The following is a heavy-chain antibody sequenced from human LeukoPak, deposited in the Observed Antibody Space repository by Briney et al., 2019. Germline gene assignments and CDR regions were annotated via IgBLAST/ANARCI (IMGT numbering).Heavy chain of an antibody. Sequence: SETLSLTCTVSGGSITSYYWSWIRQPPGKGLEWIGYIYHSGNTNYNPSLKSRVTISVDTSKNQFSLKLSSVTAADTAVYYCARVSGGNSDYWGQGTLVTVSS. D-gene: IGHD4-23*01. CDR2: IYHSGNT. CDR1: GGSITSYY. V-gene: IGHV4-59*01. CDR3: ARVSGGNSDY. J-gene: IGHJ4*02.